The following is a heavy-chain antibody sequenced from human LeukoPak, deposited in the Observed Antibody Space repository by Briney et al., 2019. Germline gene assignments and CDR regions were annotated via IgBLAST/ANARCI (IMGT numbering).Heavy chain of an antibody. CDR3: AKRGDGYNTYYFDH. CDR2: ISGSGVST. D-gene: IGHD5-24*01. Sequence: PGGSLRLSCVASGFTFSSYAMNWFRQAPGKGLEWVSGISGSGVSTYYADSVKGRFTISRDNSKNTLYLQMNSLRAEDTAVYYCAKRGDGYNTYYFDHWGQGTLVTVSS. V-gene: IGHV3-23*01. J-gene: IGHJ4*02. CDR1: GFTFSSYA.